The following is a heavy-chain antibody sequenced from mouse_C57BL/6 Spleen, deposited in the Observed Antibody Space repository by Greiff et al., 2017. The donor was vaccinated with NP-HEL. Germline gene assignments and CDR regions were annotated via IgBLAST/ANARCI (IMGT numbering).Heavy chain of an antibody. CDR2: IDPSDSYT. CDR1: GYTFTSYW. V-gene: IGHV1-50*01. CDR3: ARRRTLGVDY. D-gene: IGHD4-1*01. Sequence: QVQLQQPGAELVKPGASVKLSCKASGYTFTSYWMQWVKQRPGQGLEWIGEIDPSDSYTNYNQKFKGKATLTVDTSSSTAYMQLSSLTSEDSAVYYCARRRTLGVDYWGQGTTLTVSS. J-gene: IGHJ2*01.